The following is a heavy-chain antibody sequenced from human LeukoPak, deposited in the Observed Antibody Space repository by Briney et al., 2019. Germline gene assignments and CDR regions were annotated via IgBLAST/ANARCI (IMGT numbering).Heavy chain of an antibody. CDR3: ARDYGDYYFDY. J-gene: IGHJ4*02. D-gene: IGHD4-17*01. CDR1: GGSISSYY. V-gene: IGHV4-59*01. CDR2: IYYSGST. Sequence: PSETLSLTCTVSGGSISSYYWSWIRQPPGKGLEWIGYIYYSGSTNYNPSLKSRVTISVDTSKNQFSLKLSPVTAADTAVYYCARDYGDYYFDYWGQGTLVTVSS.